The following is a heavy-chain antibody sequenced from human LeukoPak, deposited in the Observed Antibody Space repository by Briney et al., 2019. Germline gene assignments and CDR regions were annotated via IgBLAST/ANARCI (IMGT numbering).Heavy chain of an antibody. Sequence: PSETLSLTCTVSGASISNPDYYWGWIRQPPGKGLEWIGSVDYSGGTYYNPPLNGRVTIAVDTSSDQVSLNLNSVTAADTAVYYCARRSNKGPYSYITNDYWGQGTLVTVSS. CDR3: ARRSNKGPYSYITNDY. CDR1: GASISNPDYY. V-gene: IGHV4-39*01. CDR2: VDYSGGT. J-gene: IGHJ4*02. D-gene: IGHD5-18*01.